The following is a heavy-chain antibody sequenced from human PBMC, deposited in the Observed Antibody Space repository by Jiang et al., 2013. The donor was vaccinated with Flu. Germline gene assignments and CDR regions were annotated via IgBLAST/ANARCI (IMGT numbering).Heavy chain of an antibody. V-gene: IGHV1-24*01. J-gene: IGHJ3*02. Sequence: SGYTLTELSMHWVRQAPGKGLEWMGGFDPEDGETIYAQKFQGRVTMTEDTSTDTAYMELSSLRSEDTAVYYCATERGGWFGELCCAFDIWGQGTMVTVSS. D-gene: IGHD3-10*01. CDR3: ATERGGWFGELCCAFDI. CDR1: GYTLTELS. CDR2: FDPEDGET.